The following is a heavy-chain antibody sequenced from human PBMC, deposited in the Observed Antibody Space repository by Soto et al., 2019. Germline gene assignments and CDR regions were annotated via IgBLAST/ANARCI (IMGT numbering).Heavy chain of an antibody. V-gene: IGHV3-53*04. CDR1: GIPVSSNY. Sequence: EVQLVESGGGLVQPGGSLRLSCAASGIPVSSNYMTWVRQAPGKGLEWVSVLHSGGDTYYANSVKGRFTISRHDSTNTLFLQMNGLTPEDTAVYYCARDGPYYYASRMDVWGQGTTVTVSS. J-gene: IGHJ6*02. D-gene: IGHD3-10*01. CDR2: LHSGGDT. CDR3: ARDGPYYYASRMDV.